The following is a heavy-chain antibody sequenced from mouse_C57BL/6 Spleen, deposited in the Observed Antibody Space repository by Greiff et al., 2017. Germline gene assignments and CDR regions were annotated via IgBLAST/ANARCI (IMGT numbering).Heavy chain of an antibody. Sequence: EVQLQQSGPELVKPGASVKMSCKASGYTFTDYNMHWVKQSHGKSLEWIGYINPNNGGTSYNQKFKGKATLTVNKSSSTAYMELRSLTSEDSAVYYCARSYYYGSGRWYWGQGTTLTVSS. J-gene: IGHJ2*01. V-gene: IGHV1-22*01. D-gene: IGHD1-1*01. CDR3: ARSYYYGSGRWY. CDR2: INPNNGGT. CDR1: GYTFTDYN.